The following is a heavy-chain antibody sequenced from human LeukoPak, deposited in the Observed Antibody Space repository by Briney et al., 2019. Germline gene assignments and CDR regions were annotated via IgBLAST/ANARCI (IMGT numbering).Heavy chain of an antibody. V-gene: IGHV4-59*01. CDR2: IYYSGST. Sequence: SETLSLTCTVSGGSISSYYWSWIRQPPGKGLEWIGYIYYSGSTNYNPSLKSRVTISVDTSRNQFSLKLSSVTAADTAVSYCARAGDYGDYVDYFDYWGQGTLVTVSS. J-gene: IGHJ4*02. CDR1: GGSISSYY. CDR3: ARAGDYGDYVDYFDY. D-gene: IGHD4-17*01.